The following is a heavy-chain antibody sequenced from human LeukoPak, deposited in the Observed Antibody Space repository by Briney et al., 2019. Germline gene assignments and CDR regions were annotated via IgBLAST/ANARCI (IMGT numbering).Heavy chain of an antibody. D-gene: IGHD3-9*01. CDR1: GGSISSYY. CDR2: IYYSGYT. CDR3: ARSKYDILTGYYSN. V-gene: IGHV4-59*01. Sequence: SETLSLTCTVSGGSISSYYWSWIRQPPGKGLEYIGYIYYSGYTNYNPSLKSRVTISVDTSKNQFSLKLSSVTAADTAVYYCARSKYDILTGYYSNWGQGTLVTVSS. J-gene: IGHJ4*02.